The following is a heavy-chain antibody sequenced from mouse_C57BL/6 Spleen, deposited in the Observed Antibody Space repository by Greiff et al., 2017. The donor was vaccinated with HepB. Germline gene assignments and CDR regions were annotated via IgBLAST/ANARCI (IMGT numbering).Heavy chain of an antibody. V-gene: IGHV1-53*01. CDR1: GYTFTSYW. D-gene: IGHD3-2*02. CDR2: INPSNGGT. CDR3: ARSRSGYVPFAY. J-gene: IGHJ3*01. Sequence: QVQLQQPGTELVKPGASVKLSCKASGYTFTSYWMHWVKQRPGQGLEWIGNINPSNGGTNYNAKFKSKATLTVDKSSSTAYMQLSSLTAEDSAVYYCARSRSGYVPFAYWGQGTLVTVSA.